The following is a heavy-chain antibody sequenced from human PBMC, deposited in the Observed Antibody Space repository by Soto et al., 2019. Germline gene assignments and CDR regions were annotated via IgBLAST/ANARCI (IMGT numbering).Heavy chain of an antibody. Sequence: QITLKESGPTLVKPTQTLTLTCTFSGFSLSTSGVGVGRIRQPPGKALECLALIYWDDDKRYSPSLKSRITITKATSKNQVVLTMTNMDPVDTATYYCAHSPAAGTGFDYWGQGTRVTVSS. J-gene: IGHJ4*02. CDR1: GFSLSTSGVG. CDR2: IYWDDDK. V-gene: IGHV2-5*02. D-gene: IGHD6-13*01. CDR3: AHSPAAGTGFDY.